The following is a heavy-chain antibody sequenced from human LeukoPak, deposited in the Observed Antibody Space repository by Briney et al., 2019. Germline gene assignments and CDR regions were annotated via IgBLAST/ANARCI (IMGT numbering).Heavy chain of an antibody. V-gene: IGHV4-31*03. CDR2: IYYSGST. D-gene: IGHD4-17*01. CDR1: GGSISSGGYY. Sequence: SQTLSLTCTVSGGSISSGGYYWSWIRQLPGKGLEWIGYIYYSGSTYYNPSLKSRVTISVDTSKNQSSLKLSSVTAADTAVYYCARGPYGDYYYGMDVWGKGTTVTVSS. J-gene: IGHJ6*04. CDR3: ARGPYGDYYYGMDV.